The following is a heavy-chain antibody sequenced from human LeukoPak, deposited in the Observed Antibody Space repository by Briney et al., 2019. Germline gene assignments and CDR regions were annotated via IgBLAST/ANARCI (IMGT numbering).Heavy chain of an antibody. D-gene: IGHD4-11*01. CDR2: IIPSFGRA. CDR1: GYTFTSYG. Sequence: SVKVSCKASGYTFTSYGISWVRLAPGHGLEWMGAIIPSFGRAKYAQKFQDRVSITSDESTSTVYMELSSLRSDDTAVYYCARAGRFSNYDYYYHMDVWGKGTTVIVSS. CDR3: ARAGRFSNYDYYYHMDV. J-gene: IGHJ6*03. V-gene: IGHV1-69*13.